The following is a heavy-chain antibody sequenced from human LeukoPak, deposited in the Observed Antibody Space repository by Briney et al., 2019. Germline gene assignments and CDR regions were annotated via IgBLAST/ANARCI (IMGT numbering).Heavy chain of an antibody. Sequence: GGSPRLSCAASGFTFSSYEMNWVRQAPGKGLEWVSYISSSGSTIYYADSVKGRFTISRDNAKNSLYLQMNSLRAEDTAVYYCARDRGLDTYYYDSSGYYYWYFDLWGRGTLVTVSS. CDR1: GFTFSSYE. V-gene: IGHV3-48*03. CDR2: ISSSGSTI. CDR3: ARDRGLDTYYYDSSGYYYWYFDL. J-gene: IGHJ2*01. D-gene: IGHD3-22*01.